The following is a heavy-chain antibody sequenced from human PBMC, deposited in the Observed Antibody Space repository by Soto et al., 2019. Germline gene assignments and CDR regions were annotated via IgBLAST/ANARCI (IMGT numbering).Heavy chain of an antibody. Sequence: PSETLSLTCAVSGGSISSSNWWSWVRQPPGKGLEWIGEIYHSGSTNYNPSLTSRVTISVDTSKNQFSLQLSSVTAADTAVYYCARAKYGSGSRSFDLWGRGTLVTVSS. V-gene: IGHV4-4*02. J-gene: IGHJ2*01. CDR2: IYHSGST. CDR1: GGSISSSNW. CDR3: ARAKYGSGSRSFDL. D-gene: IGHD3-10*01.